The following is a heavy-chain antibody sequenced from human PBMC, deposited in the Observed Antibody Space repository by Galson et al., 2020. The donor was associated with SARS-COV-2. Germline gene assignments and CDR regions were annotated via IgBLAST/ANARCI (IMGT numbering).Heavy chain of an antibody. Sequence: GESLKISCAASGFTFSSYSMNWVRQAPGKGLEWVSSISSSSSYIYYADLVKGRFTISRDNAKNSLYLQMNSLRAEDTAVYYCARLWFGELLGIDYWGQGTLVTVSS. J-gene: IGHJ4*02. CDR1: GFTFSSYS. D-gene: IGHD3-10*01. V-gene: IGHV3-21*01. CDR2: ISSSSSYI. CDR3: ARLWFGELLGIDY.